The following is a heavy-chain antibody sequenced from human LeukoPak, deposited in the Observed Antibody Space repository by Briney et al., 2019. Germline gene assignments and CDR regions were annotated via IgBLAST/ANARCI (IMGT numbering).Heavy chain of an antibody. D-gene: IGHD2-15*01. V-gene: IGHV3-7*01. CDR3: AKAAGRFTLGYCSGGSCSDYFDY. Sequence: GGSLRLSCAASGFTFSSYWMSWVRQAPGKGLEWVANIKQDGSEKYYVDSVKGRFTISRDNAKNSLYLQMNSLRAEDTAVYYCAKAAGRFTLGYCSGGSCSDYFDYWGQGTLVTVSS. CDR1: GFTFSSYW. CDR2: IKQDGSEK. J-gene: IGHJ4*02.